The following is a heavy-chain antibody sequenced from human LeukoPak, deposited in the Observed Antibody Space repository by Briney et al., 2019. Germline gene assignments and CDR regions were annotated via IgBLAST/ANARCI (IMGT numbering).Heavy chain of an antibody. J-gene: IGHJ4*02. CDR2: VSHSGAT. D-gene: IGHD3-3*01. V-gene: IGHV4-4*02. CDR3: ARDRRGELFYPYYFDY. Sequence: SETLSLTCAVSGDSISTTNGWGWVRQPPGKGLGXXXEVSHSGATKYNPSLKGRVTMSVDMFKNQFSLKLTSVTAADTAVYFCARDRRGELFYPYYFDYWGQGILVTVSS. CDR1: GDSISTTNG.